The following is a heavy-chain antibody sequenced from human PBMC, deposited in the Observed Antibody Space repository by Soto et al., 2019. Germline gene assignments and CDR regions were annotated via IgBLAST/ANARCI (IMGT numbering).Heavy chain of an antibody. D-gene: IGHD2-21*02. J-gene: IGHJ6*02. Sequence: RASVKVSCKASGYTFTSYGISWVRQAPGQGLEWMGWISDYNGNTNYAQKLQGRVTTTTDTSTSTAYMELRSLRSDDTAVYYCARDFRHIVVVTATHSYGMDVWGQGTTVTVSS. CDR3: ARDFRHIVVVTATHSYGMDV. CDR1: GYTFTSYG. V-gene: IGHV1-18*01. CDR2: ISDYNGNT.